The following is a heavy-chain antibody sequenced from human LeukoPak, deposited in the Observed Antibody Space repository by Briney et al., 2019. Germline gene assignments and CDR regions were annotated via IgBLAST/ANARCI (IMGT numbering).Heavy chain of an antibody. Sequence: PGGSLRLSCAASGFTFSSYSMNWVRQAPGKGLEWVSVIYSGGSTYYADSVKGRFTISRDNSKNTLYLQMNSLRAEDTAVYYCARVSPISRDFDYWGQGTLVTVSS. V-gene: IGHV3-53*01. CDR2: IYSGGST. CDR1: GFTFSSYS. CDR3: ARVSPISRDFDY. J-gene: IGHJ4*02.